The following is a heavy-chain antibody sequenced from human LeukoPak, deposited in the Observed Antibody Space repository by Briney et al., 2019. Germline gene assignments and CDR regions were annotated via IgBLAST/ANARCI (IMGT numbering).Heavy chain of an antibody. D-gene: IGHD3-22*01. CDR3: ARVANPGYDSSGYYTEPLRFFDI. J-gene: IGHJ3*02. V-gene: IGHV4-59*01. CDR2: IYYSGST. CDR1: GGSISSYY. Sequence: SETLSLTCTVSGGSISSYYWSWIRQPPGKGLEWIGYIYYSGSTNYNPSLKSRVTISVDTSKNQFSLKLSSVTAADTAVYYCARVANPGYDSSGYYTEPLRFFDIWGQGTMVTVSS.